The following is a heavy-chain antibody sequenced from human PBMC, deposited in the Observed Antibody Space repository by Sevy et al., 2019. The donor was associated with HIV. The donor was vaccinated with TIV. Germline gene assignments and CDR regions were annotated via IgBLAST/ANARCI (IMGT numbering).Heavy chain of an antibody. Sequence: GGSLRLSCAASGFSFSTYGMHWVRQAPGKGLEWAAAISYDGFKNYYADSVKGRFAISRDNSKNTLYLEINSLRPEDTAIYYCAKDWGGVSDWYLYFDHWGQGALVTVSS. D-gene: IGHD6-19*01. CDR3: AKDWGGVSDWYLYFDH. V-gene: IGHV3-30*18. CDR1: GFSFSTYG. J-gene: IGHJ4*02. CDR2: ISYDGFKN.